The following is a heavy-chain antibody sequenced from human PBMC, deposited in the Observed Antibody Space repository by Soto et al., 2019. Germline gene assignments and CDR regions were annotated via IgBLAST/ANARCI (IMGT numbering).Heavy chain of an antibody. CDR3: AHLTTGGFYFDY. CDR2: IYWDDGK. D-gene: IGHD4-17*01. J-gene: IGHJ4*02. V-gene: IGHV2-5*02. CDR1: GFSLRTSGVG. Sequence: QITLKESGPPLVKPTQTLTLTCTFSGFSLRTSGVGVGWIRQPPGKALEWLALIYWDDGKRYSPSLKSRLTITKDTSKNQVVLRMINMDPVDTATYYCAHLTTGGFYFDYWGQGTLVTVSS.